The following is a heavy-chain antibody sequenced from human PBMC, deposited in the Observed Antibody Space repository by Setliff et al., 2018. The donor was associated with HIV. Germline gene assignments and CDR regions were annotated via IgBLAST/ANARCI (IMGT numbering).Heavy chain of an antibody. CDR1: GGSISSSSYY. J-gene: IGHJ3*02. CDR3: ARGHCSSTSCYSYAFDI. D-gene: IGHD2-2*01. CDR2: IYTSGGT. Sequence: SETLSLTCTVSGGSISSSSYYWSWIRQPPGKGLEWIGYIYTSGGTNYNPSLKSRVTISVDTSKNQFSLKLSSVTAADTAVYYCARGHCSSTSCYSYAFDIWGQGTMVTVSS. V-gene: IGHV4-61*05.